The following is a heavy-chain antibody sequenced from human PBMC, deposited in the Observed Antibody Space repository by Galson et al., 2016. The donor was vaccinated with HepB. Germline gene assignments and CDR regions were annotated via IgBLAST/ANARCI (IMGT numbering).Heavy chain of an antibody. Sequence: SLRLSCAASGFTFSTYNMNWVRQAPGKGLEWVSSISSSSSHIYYADSVKGRFTVSRDDAKNSLYLQMNSLTAEDTAVYYCATVRAGCSSTSCYIDHWGQGTLVTVSS. CDR3: ATVRAGCSSTSCYIDH. V-gene: IGHV3-21*06. CDR2: ISSSSSHI. CDR1: GFTFSTYN. J-gene: IGHJ4*02. D-gene: IGHD2-2*01.